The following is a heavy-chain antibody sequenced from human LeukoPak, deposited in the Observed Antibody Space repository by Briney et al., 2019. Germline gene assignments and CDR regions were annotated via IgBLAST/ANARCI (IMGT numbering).Heavy chain of an antibody. CDR2: ISAYNGNT. J-gene: IGHJ4*02. D-gene: IGHD3-10*01. V-gene: IGHV1-18*01. Sequence: ASVKVSCKAPGYTFTSYGISWVRQAPGQGLEWMGWISAYNGNTNYAQKLQGRVTMTTDTSTSTAYMELRSLRSDDTAVYYCARAPYYYGSGSYRFLGYFDYWGQGTLVTVSS. CDR1: GYTFTSYG. CDR3: ARAPYYYGSGSYRFLGYFDY.